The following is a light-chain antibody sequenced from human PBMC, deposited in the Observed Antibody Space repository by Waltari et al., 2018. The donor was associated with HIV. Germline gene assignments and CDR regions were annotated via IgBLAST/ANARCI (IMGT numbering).Light chain of an antibody. Sequence: EITLTQSPVDLSLSPGDRATLSCRANLTIVNFLGWYQQRPGQSPSLLIYDASKRVTGVPVRFSGSGSGTDFSLIINNIQPEDPALYYCQQRHSWPLSFGGGTKV. V-gene: IGKV3-11*01. J-gene: IGKJ4*01. CDR2: DAS. CDR1: LTIVNF. CDR3: QQRHSWPLS.